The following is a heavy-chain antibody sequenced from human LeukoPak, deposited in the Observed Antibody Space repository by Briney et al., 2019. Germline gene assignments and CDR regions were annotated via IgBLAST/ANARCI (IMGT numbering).Heavy chain of an antibody. V-gene: IGHV3-30*02. D-gene: IGHD3-22*01. J-gene: IGHJ5*02. CDR1: GFTFSSYG. Sequence: GGSLRLSCAASGFTFSSYGMHWVRQAPGKGLEWVAFIRYDGSNKYYADSVKGRFTISRDNSKNTLYLQMNSLRAEDTAVYYCARQYYYDSSGYYYTTGYNWFDPWGQGTLVTVSS. CDR3: ARQYYYDSSGYYYTTGYNWFDP. CDR2: IRYDGSNK.